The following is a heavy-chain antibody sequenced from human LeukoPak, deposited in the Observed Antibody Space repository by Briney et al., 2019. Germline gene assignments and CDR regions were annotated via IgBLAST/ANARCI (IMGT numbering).Heavy chain of an antibody. CDR3: VFRAFDI. Sequence: GGSLRLSCAASGFTFSNDSMSWGRQAPGKGLQWVSSISSSSGYIYYADSVKGRFTISRDNAKNSLYLQMNSLRAEDTAVYYCVFRAFDIWGQGTMVTVSS. CDR1: GFTFSNDS. CDR2: ISSSSGYI. J-gene: IGHJ3*02. V-gene: IGHV3-21*01.